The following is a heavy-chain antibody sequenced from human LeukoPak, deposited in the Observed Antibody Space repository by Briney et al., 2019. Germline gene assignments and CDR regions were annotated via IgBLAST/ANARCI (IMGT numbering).Heavy chain of an antibody. CDR2: INHSGST. Sequence: SETLSLTCAVYGGSFSGYYWSWIRQHPGKGLEWIGEINHSGSTNYNPSLKSRVTISVDTSKNQFSLKLSSVTAADTAVYYCARSRKRTSFDYWGQGTLVTVSS. J-gene: IGHJ4*02. CDR1: GGSFSGYY. CDR3: ARSRKRTSFDY. V-gene: IGHV4-34*01. D-gene: IGHD1-1*01.